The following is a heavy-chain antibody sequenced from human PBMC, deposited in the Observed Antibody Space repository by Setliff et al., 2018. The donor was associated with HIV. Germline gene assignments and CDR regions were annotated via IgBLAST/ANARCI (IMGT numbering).Heavy chain of an antibody. CDR3: ARGPTVTARRERAFDI. Sequence: SETLSLTCAVSGSSISSGYFWGWVRQPPGKGLEWIANIHHSGNTNYNPSLKSRVTISIDTSKNQFSLKLSSVTAADTAVYHCARGPTVTARRERAFDIWGQGTMVTVSS. V-gene: IGHV4-38-2*01. CDR1: GSSISSGYF. CDR2: IHHSGNT. D-gene: IGHD4-17*01. J-gene: IGHJ3*02.